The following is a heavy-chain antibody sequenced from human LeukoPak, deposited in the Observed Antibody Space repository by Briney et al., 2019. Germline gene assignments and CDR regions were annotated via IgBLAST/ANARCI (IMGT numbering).Heavy chain of an antibody. CDR1: GFTFSSYA. V-gene: IGHV3-23*01. D-gene: IGHD3-22*01. CDR2: ISGSGGST. Sequence: PGGSLRLSCAASGFTFSSYAMSWVRQAPGKGLEWVSAISGSGGSTYYADSVKGRFTISRDNSKNTLYLQMNSLRAEDTAVYYCARGSSGFHYYFDYWGQGTLVTVSS. CDR3: ARGSSGFHYYFDY. J-gene: IGHJ4*02.